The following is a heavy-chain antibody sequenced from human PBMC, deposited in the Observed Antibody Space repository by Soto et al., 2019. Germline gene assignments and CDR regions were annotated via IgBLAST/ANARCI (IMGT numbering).Heavy chain of an antibody. Sequence: SVKVSCKASGGTFSSYAISWVRQAPGQGLEWMGGIIPIFGTANYAQKFQGRVTITADKSTSTAYMELSSLRSEDTAVYYCARVGGDYDFWNGYYTGPNWFDPWGQGTLVTVSS. V-gene: IGHV1-69*06. CDR3: ARVGGDYDFWNGYYTGPNWFDP. CDR1: GGTFSSYA. J-gene: IGHJ5*02. CDR2: IIPIFGTA. D-gene: IGHD3-3*01.